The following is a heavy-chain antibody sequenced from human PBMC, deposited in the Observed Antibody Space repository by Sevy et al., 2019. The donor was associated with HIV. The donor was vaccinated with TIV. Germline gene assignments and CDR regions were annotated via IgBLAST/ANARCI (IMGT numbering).Heavy chain of an antibody. Sequence: SETLSLTCTVSGGSISSNSYHWGWIRQPPGKGLEWIGNIYYSGSTYYSPSLKSRVTISVDTSKNQFSLKLSSVTAADTAMYYCARLPYGDYVGYFDYWGQGTLVTVSS. J-gene: IGHJ4*02. CDR1: GGSISSNSYH. D-gene: IGHD4-17*01. CDR2: IYYSGST. CDR3: ARLPYGDYVGYFDY. V-gene: IGHV4-39*01.